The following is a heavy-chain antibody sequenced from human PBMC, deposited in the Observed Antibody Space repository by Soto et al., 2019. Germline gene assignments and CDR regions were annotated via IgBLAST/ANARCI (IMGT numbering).Heavy chain of an antibody. CDR3: ASAVPGMDV. CDR2: ISNDGGIE. J-gene: IGHJ6*02. CDR1: GFTLSDFA. V-gene: IGHV3-30-3*01. Sequence: QVQLVQSGGGVVQPGRSLRLSCAASGFTLSDFAMHWVRQAPGKGLEWVALISNDGGIEHYGDSVRGRFTISRDNSKHMLYLQMTSLRVEDTGVYYGASAVPGMDVCGQGPAVTVSS.